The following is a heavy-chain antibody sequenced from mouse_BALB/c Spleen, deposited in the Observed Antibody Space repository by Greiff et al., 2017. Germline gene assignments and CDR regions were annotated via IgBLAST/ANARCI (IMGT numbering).Heavy chain of an antibody. V-gene: IGHV2-9*02. D-gene: IGHD2-3*01. CDR1: GFSLTSYG. Sequence: VKLQESGPGLVAPSQSLSITCTVSGFSLTSYGVHWVRQPPGKGLEWLGVIWAGGSTNYNSALMSRLSISKDNSKSQVFLKMNSLQTDDTAMYYCARDQGVYDGYGFAYWGQGTLVTVSA. J-gene: IGHJ3*01. CDR3: ARDQGVYDGYGFAY. CDR2: IWAGGST.